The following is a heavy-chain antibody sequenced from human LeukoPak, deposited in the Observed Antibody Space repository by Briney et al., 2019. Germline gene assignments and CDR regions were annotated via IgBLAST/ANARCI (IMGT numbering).Heavy chain of an antibody. V-gene: IGHV1-8*01. Sequence: ASVKVSCKASGYTFTSYDIHWVRQATGQGLEWMGWMNPNSGNTGYAQKFQGRVTMTRNTSISTAYMELSSLRSEDTAVYYCARGRTVARGAFDIWGQGTMVTVSS. CDR3: ARGRTVARGAFDI. CDR2: MNPNSGNT. CDR1: GYTFTSYD. J-gene: IGHJ3*02. D-gene: IGHD5-12*01.